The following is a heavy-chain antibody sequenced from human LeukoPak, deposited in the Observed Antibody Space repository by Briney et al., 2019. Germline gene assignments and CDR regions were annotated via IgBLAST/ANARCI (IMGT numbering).Heavy chain of an antibody. V-gene: IGHV3-74*01. CDR2: ITRDGSST. Sequence: GGSLRLSCAASGFTSSSSWMHWVRQAPGKGLVWVSRITRDGSSTTYADSVKGRFTTSRDNAKNTLYLQMDSLRDDDTAVYYCARDPGYESWSPFWGGMGVWGNGTTVIVSS. CDR3: ARDPGYESWSPFWGGMGV. CDR1: GFTSSSSW. D-gene: IGHD3-3*01. J-gene: IGHJ6*04.